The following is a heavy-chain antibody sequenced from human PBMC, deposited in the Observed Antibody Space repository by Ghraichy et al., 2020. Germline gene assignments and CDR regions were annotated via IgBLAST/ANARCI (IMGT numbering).Heavy chain of an antibody. J-gene: IGHJ5*02. Sequence: GESLNISCAASGFTFSSYWMSWVRQAPGKGLEWVANIKQDGSEKYYVDSVKGRFTISRDNAKNSLYLQMNSLRAEDTAVYYCARSLYMASWFDPWGQGTLVTVSS. D-gene: IGHD1-1*01. V-gene: IGHV3-7*01. CDR3: ARSLYMASWFDP. CDR2: IKQDGSEK. CDR1: GFTFSSYW.